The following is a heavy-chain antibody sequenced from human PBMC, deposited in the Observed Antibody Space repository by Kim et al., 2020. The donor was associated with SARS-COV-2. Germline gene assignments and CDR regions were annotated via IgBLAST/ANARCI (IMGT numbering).Heavy chain of an antibody. CDR3: ARDGSTVTSRDYYYGMDV. CDR2: IKQDGSEK. D-gene: IGHD4-17*01. Sequence: GGSLRLSCAASGFTFSSYWMSWVRQAPGKGLEWVANIKQDGSEKYYVDSVKGRFTISRDNAKNSLYLQMNSLRAEDTAVYYCARDGSTVTSRDYYYGMDVWGQGTTVTVSS. CDR1: GFTFSSYW. J-gene: IGHJ6*02. V-gene: IGHV3-7*01.